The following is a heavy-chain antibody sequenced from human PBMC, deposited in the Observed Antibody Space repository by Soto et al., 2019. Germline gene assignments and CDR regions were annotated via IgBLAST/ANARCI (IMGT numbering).Heavy chain of an antibody. CDR3: ATHPSTYYYDSSGYYFDY. J-gene: IGHJ4*02. V-gene: IGHV1-69*13. Sequence: SVKVSCKASGGTFSSYAISWVRQAPGQGLEWMAGIIPIFGTANYAQKFQGRVTITADESTSTAYMELSSLRSEDTAVYYCATHPSTYYYDSSGYYFDYWGQGTLVTVSS. CDR2: IIPIFGTA. D-gene: IGHD3-22*01. CDR1: GGTFSSYA.